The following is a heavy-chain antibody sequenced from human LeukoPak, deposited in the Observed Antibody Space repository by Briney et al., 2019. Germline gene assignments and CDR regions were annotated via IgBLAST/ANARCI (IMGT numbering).Heavy chain of an antibody. D-gene: IGHD3-3*01. CDR1: GYTFTSYY. CDR3: ARERVSITIFGVVTPSYYYGMDV. Sequence: ASVTVSFTASGYTFTSYYMHWVRQAPGQGLEWMGIINPSGGSTSYAQKFQGRVTMTRDTSTSTVYMELSSLRSEDTAVYYCARERVSITIFGVVTPSYYYGMDVWGQGTTVTVSS. V-gene: IGHV1-46*01. CDR2: INPSGGST. J-gene: IGHJ6*02.